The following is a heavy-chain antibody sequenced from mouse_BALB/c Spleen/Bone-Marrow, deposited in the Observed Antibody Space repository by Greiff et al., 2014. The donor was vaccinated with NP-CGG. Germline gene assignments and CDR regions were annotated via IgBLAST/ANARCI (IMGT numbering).Heavy chain of an antibody. CDR2: VNPNNGGT. V-gene: IGHV1-26*01. CDR1: GYSFTGYY. Sequence: SGPYLVKPGASVKISCKASGYSFTGYYMHWEKQSHGKSLEWIGRVNPNNGGTSYNQKFKGKAILTVDKSSSTAYMELRSLTSEDSAVYYCARRDGSSWFAYWGQGTLVTVSA. J-gene: IGHJ3*01. CDR3: ARRDGSSWFAY. D-gene: IGHD1-1*01.